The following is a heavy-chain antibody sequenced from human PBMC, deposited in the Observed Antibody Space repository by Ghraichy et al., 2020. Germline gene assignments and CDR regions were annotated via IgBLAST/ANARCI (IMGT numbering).Heavy chain of an antibody. CDR2: LHWSGGA. CDR1: GGSISSSNYY. D-gene: IGHD3-22*01. J-gene: IGHJ4*02. V-gene: IGHV4-39*01. CDR3: ATIYDTTGYC. Sequence: SQTLSLTFTVSGGSISSSNYYWGWIRQSPGKGLDWVGSLHWSGGAYYNPSLKSRITISVDSSRNQLSLQVTSVTAADTAVYYCATIYDTTGYCWGQGSLVTVSP.